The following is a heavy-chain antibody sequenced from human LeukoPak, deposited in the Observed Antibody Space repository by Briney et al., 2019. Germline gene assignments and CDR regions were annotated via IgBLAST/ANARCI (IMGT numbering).Heavy chain of an antibody. V-gene: IGHV1-2*02. CDR3: ARGSRRSSFLYMDV. Sequence: ASVKVSCKASGYTFTSYDINWVRQATGQGLEWMGWINPNSGGTNYAQKFQGRVTMTRDTSISTAYMELSRLRSDDTAVYYCARGSRRSSFLYMDVWGKGTTVTVSS. J-gene: IGHJ6*03. D-gene: IGHD2/OR15-2a*01. CDR2: INPNSGGT. CDR1: GYTFTSYD.